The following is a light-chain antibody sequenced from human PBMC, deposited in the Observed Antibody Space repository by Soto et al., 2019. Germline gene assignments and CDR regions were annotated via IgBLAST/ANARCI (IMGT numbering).Light chain of an antibody. Sequence: EIELTQSPATLSLSPGERATLSCRASQSISSSYLAWYQQKPGQAPRLLIYGPSSRATGIPDRFSGSGSGTDFTLTINRLEPEDFAVYYCQQYDSSPRTFGQGTKVDNK. CDR3: QQYDSSPRT. J-gene: IGKJ1*01. V-gene: IGKV3-20*01. CDR1: QSISSSY. CDR2: GPS.